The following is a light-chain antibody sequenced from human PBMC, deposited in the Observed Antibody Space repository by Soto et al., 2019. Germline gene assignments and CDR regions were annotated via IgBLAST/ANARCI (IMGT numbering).Light chain of an antibody. CDR2: GTS. CDR3: QQSYKMPS. CDR1: QSVSTN. V-gene: IGKV3-15*01. Sequence: EIVMTQSPATLSVSPGERATLSCRASQSVSTNLAWYRQKPGQAPRLLIYGTSTRATGIPARFSGSGSGTEFTLTISSLEPEDFGTYYCQQSYKMPSFGQGTRLEIK. J-gene: IGKJ5*01.